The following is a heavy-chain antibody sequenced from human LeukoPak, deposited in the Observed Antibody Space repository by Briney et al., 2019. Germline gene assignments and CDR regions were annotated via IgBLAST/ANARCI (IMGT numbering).Heavy chain of an antibody. J-gene: IGHJ4*02. Sequence: GESLTLSCTASGFTFSDYIVNWVPQAPGKGLEWVSCITCISDLYYADSVKGRFTISRDNAKNSVYRQMNSRRAEGTGIYYCARSIQLWGQGTLVTVSS. CDR2: ITCISDL. D-gene: IGHD1-1*01. V-gene: IGHV3-69-1*02. CDR3: ARSIQL. CDR1: GFTFSDYI.